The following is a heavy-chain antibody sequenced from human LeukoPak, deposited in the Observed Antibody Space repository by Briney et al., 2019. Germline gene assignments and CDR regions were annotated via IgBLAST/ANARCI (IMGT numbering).Heavy chain of an antibody. CDR3: ARSVVTPSSWFDP. D-gene: IGHD4-23*01. CDR2: ISWDGRNK. Sequence: GGSLRLSCVASGFTFSNYGIHWVRQAPGKGLEWVASISWDGRNKRYADSVTGRFTISRDNSQNTLYLQMNSLRGEDTAVYYCARSVVTPSSWFDPWGQGTLVTVAS. V-gene: IGHV3-30*03. CDR1: GFTFSNYG. J-gene: IGHJ5*02.